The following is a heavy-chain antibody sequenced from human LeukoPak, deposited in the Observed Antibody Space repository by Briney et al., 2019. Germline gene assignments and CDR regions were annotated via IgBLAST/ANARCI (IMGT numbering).Heavy chain of an antibody. CDR2: ITDSSSYM. V-gene: IGHV3-21*01. Sequence: GGSLRLSCAASGFTFSSYSMNWVRQAPGKGLEWVSSITDSSSYMYYADSVKGRFTISRDNAKNSLYLQMSSLRAGDTAVYYCARHLASDYGDLFDYWGQGTLVTVSS. J-gene: IGHJ4*02. CDR3: ARHLASDYGDLFDY. D-gene: IGHD4-17*01. CDR1: GFTFSSYS.